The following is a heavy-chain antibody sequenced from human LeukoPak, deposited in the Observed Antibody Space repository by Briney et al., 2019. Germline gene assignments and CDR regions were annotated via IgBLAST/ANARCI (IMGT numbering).Heavy chain of an antibody. V-gene: IGHV4-59*01. D-gene: IGHD5-12*01. J-gene: IGHJ4*02. CDR1: GGSISSYY. CDR3: ARAKWLPLLSD. Sequence: KPSETLSLTCTVSGGSISSYYWSWIRQPPGKGLEWIGYIYYSGSTNYNPSLKSRVTISVDTSKNQFSLKLSSVTAADTAVYYCARAKWLPLLSDWGQGTLVTVSS. CDR2: IYYSGST.